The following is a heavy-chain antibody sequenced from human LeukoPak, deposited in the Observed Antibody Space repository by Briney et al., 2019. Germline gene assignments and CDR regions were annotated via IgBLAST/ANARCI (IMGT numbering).Heavy chain of an antibody. Sequence: GGSLRLSCAASGFTFSNYWMHWVRQAPGKGLVWVARINIDGSGTSYPDSVKGRFTISRDNAKNTLFLEMNSLRAEDTAVYYCAREGYSGSYKAFDIWGQGTMVTVSS. D-gene: IGHD1-26*01. CDR1: GFTFSNYW. CDR3: AREGYSGSYKAFDI. CDR2: INIDGSGT. J-gene: IGHJ3*02. V-gene: IGHV3-74*01.